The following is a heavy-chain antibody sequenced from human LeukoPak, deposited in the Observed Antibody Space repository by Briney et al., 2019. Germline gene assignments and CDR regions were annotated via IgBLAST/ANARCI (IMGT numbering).Heavy chain of an antibody. CDR3: ARGWVSSGYSSGWYKLPDAFDI. D-gene: IGHD6-19*01. CDR2: INHSGST. V-gene: IGHV4-34*01. J-gene: IGHJ3*02. CDR1: GGSLSAYN. Sequence: PSETLSLTCTVSGGSLSAYNWSWIRQPPGKGLEWIGEINHSGSTNYNPSLKSRVTISVDTSKNQFSLKLNSVTAADTAVYYCARGWVSSGYSSGWYKLPDAFDIWGQGTVVTVSS.